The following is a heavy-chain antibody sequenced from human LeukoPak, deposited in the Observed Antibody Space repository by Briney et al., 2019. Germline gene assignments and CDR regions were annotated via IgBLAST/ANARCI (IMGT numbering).Heavy chain of an antibody. CDR1: GDSVSSNSVA. CDR2: TYYRSKWYN. V-gene: IGHV6-1*01. CDR3: ARDHCSGGSCHWRFDY. D-gene: IGHD2-15*01. Sequence: SQTLSLTCAISGDSVSSNSVAWNWIRQSPSRGLEWLGRTYYRSKWYNDYAVSVKGRITINPDTSKNQFSLQLTSVPPEDTAVYYCARDHCSGGSCHWRFDYWGQGTLVTVSS. J-gene: IGHJ4*02.